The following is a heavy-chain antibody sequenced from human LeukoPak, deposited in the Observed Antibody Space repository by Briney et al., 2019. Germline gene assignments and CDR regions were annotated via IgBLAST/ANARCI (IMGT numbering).Heavy chain of an antibody. J-gene: IGHJ4*02. Sequence: PSETLSLTCTVSGGSISSSGYYWGWIRQPPGKGQEWIGSIYYSGTTYYNPSLKSRVTISTDTSKNQFSLKLRSVTAADTAVYYCARRDGSLTDWGQGIQVTVSS. CDR3: ARRDGSLTD. CDR1: GGSISSSGYY. CDR2: IYYSGTT. D-gene: IGHD1-26*01. V-gene: IGHV4-39*01.